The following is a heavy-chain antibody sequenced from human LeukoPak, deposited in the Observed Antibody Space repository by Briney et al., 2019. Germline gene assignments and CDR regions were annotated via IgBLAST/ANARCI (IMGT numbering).Heavy chain of an antibody. Sequence: PSETLSLTCAVYGGSFSGYYWSWIRQPPGKGLEWIGEINHSGSTNYNPSLKSRVTISVDTSKNQFSLKLSSVTAADTAVYYCARGGRKRTVPQPDDYWGQGTLVTVSS. CDR3: ARGGRKRTVPQPDDY. CDR2: INHSGST. V-gene: IGHV4-34*01. D-gene: IGHD1-1*01. CDR1: GGSFSGYY. J-gene: IGHJ4*02.